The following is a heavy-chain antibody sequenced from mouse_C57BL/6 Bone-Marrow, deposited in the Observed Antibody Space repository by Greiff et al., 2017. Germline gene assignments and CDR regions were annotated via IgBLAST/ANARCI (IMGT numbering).Heavy chain of an antibody. Sequence: VQRVESGAELARPGASVKLSCKASGYTFTSYGISWVKQRTGQGLEWIGEIYPRSGNTYYNEKFKGKATLTADKSSSTAYMELRSLTSEDSAVYFCASPYYYGSRGSYWGQGTTLTVSS. V-gene: IGHV1-81*01. J-gene: IGHJ2*01. CDR2: IYPRSGNT. CDR1: GYTFTSYG. D-gene: IGHD1-1*01. CDR3: ASPYYYGSRGSY.